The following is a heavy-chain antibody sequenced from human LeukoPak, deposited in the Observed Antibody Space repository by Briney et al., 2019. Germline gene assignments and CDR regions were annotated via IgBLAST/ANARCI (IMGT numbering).Heavy chain of an antibody. CDR3: ARAISTYYDFWSGYYTGRINWFDP. D-gene: IGHD3-3*01. J-gene: IGHJ5*02. Sequence: GESLKISCKGSGYNFNAYWINWVRQTPGKGLEWMAIIYPDDTDTRYSPSFQGQVTISADKFVSIAYLQWSSLKASDTAMYYCARAISTYYDFWSGYYTGRINWFDPWGQGTLVTVSS. CDR2: IYPDDTDT. V-gene: IGHV5-51*01. CDR1: GYNFNAYW.